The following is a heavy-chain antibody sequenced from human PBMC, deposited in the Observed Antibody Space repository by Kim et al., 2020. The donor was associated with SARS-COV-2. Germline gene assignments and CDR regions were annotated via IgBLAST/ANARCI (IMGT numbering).Heavy chain of an antibody. Sequence: SQTLSLTCTVSGGSISSGGYYWSWIRQHPGKGLEWIGYIYYSGSTYYNPSLKSRVTISVDTSKNQFSLKLSSVTAADTAVYYCARESRGWTDRWGDYWGQGTLVTVSS. CDR3: ARESRGWTDRWGDY. CDR2: IYYSGST. V-gene: IGHV4-31*03. D-gene: IGHD3-16*01. J-gene: IGHJ4*02. CDR1: GGSISSGGYY.